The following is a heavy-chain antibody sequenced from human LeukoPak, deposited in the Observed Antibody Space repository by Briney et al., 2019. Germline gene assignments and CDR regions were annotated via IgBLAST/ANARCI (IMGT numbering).Heavy chain of an antibody. CDR2: IIPIFGTA. Sequence: SVKVSCKASGGAFSSYAISWVRQAPGQGLEWMGGIIPIFGTANYAQKSQGRVTITTDESTSTAYMELSSLRSEDTAVYYCARELSSGWGPYFDYWGQGTLVTVSS. CDR1: GGAFSSYA. V-gene: IGHV1-69*05. CDR3: ARELSSGWGPYFDY. D-gene: IGHD6-19*01. J-gene: IGHJ4*02.